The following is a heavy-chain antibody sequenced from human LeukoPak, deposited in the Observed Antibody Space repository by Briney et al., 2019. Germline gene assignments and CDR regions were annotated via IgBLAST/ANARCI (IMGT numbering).Heavy chain of an antibody. CDR1: GYTFTTYG. Sequence: GASVKVSGKASGYTFTTYGISWVRQAPGQGLEWMGWISTYNGNTNYAQNLQGRVTMTTDTSTSTAYMDLRSLRPDDTAVYYCARDHVPRGDGYNYYEYWGQGTLVTVPS. CDR3: ARDHVPRGDGYNYYEY. J-gene: IGHJ4*02. V-gene: IGHV1-18*01. CDR2: ISTYNGNT. D-gene: IGHD5-24*01.